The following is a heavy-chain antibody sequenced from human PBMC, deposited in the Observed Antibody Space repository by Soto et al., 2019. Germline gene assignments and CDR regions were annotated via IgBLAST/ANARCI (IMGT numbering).Heavy chain of an antibody. CDR1: GFTFKDYY. Sequence: GGSLRLSCAASGFTFKDYYMSWIRQAPGRGLEWIAYISSRDRAMYADSVQGRFIISRDNANSSLFLQTNSLRADDTAVYYCAREMATSGWFQNYYYLGMDVWGQGTTVTVSS. J-gene: IGHJ6*02. D-gene: IGHD6-19*01. V-gene: IGHV3-11*01. CDR3: AREMATSGWFQNYYYLGMDV. CDR2: ISSRDRA.